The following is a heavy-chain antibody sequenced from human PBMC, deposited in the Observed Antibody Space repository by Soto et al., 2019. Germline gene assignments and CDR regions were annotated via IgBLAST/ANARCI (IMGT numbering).Heavy chain of an antibody. V-gene: IGHV4-4*02. CDR3: ARALRGIAATSSDWFDP. CDR1: GGSISSSNW. Sequence: PSETLSLTCAVSGGSISSSNWWSWVRQPPGKGLEWIGEIYHSGSTNYNPSLKSRVTISVDKSKNQFSLKLSSVTAADTAVYYCARALRGIAATSSDWFDPWGQGTPVTVSS. J-gene: IGHJ5*02. CDR2: IYHSGST. D-gene: IGHD6-25*01.